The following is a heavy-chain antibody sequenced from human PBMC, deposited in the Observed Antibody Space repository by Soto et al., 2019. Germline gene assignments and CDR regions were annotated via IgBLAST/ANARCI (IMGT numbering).Heavy chain of an antibody. D-gene: IGHD2-2*01. Sequence: QVQLVQSGAEVKKPGSSVKVSCKASGGTFSSYAISWVRQAPGQGLEWMGGIIPIFGTANYAQKFQGRVTITADESTSKAYMELSSLRSEDTAVYYCARSRRYCSSTSCSKYGMDVWGQGTTVTVSS. CDR1: GGTFSSYA. CDR3: ARSRRYCSSTSCSKYGMDV. CDR2: IIPIFGTA. J-gene: IGHJ6*02. V-gene: IGHV1-69*01.